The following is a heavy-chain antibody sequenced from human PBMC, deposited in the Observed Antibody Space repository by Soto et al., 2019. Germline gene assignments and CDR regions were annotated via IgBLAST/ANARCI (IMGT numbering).Heavy chain of an antibody. V-gene: IGHV4-39*01. CDR2: IYYSGST. J-gene: IGHJ4*02. Sequence: SETLSLTCTVSGGSIDSYYWGWIRQPPGKGLEWIGSIYYSGSTYYNPSLKSRVTISVDTSKNQFSLKLSSVTAADTAVYYCARLFPHSGSYLDYWGQGALVTVSS. CDR1: GGSIDSYY. D-gene: IGHD1-26*01. CDR3: ARLFPHSGSYLDY.